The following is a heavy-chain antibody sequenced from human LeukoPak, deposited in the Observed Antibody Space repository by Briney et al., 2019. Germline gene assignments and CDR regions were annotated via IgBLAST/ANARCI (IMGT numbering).Heavy chain of an antibody. D-gene: IGHD5-18*01. J-gene: IGHJ4*02. Sequence: GESLKISCEGSGYSVTSYWIAWVRQMPGKGLGWMGIIYPGDSDTRYSPSFQGQVTISADKSISTAYLQWRSLKASDTAMYYCARQWYEDTAMVDYWGQGTLVTVSS. CDR2: IYPGDSDT. CDR3: ARQWYEDTAMVDY. CDR1: GYSVTSYW. V-gene: IGHV5-51*01.